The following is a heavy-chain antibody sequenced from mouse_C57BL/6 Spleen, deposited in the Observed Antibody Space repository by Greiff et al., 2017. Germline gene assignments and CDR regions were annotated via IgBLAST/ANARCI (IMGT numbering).Heavy chain of an antibody. V-gene: IGHV1-76*01. CDR3: ARLFTTGYFDY. CDR1: GYTFTDYY. Sequence: QVHVKQSGAELVRPGASVKLSCKASGYTFTDYYINWVKQRPGQGLEWIARIYPGSGNTYYNEKFKGKATLTAEKSSSTAYMQLSSLTSEYSAVYFCARLFTTGYFDYWGQGTTLTVSS. D-gene: IGHD1-1*01. J-gene: IGHJ2*01. CDR2: IYPGSGNT.